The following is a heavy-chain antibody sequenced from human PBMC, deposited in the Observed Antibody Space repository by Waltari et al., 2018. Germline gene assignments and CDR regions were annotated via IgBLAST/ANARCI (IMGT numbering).Heavy chain of an antibody. Sequence: EEQLLESGGGLVQPGDSLRLSCSGSGFRFSNYWINWVRQAPGKGLVWVARIGTDETTMTYADSVKGRFTISRDNAKNTVYLQMKRLRAEDTAVYYCARLAPRTYRSPVPGRHYYYGMDVWGQGTTVTVS. V-gene: IGHV3-74*03. J-gene: IGHJ6*02. CDR1: GFRFSNYW. D-gene: IGHD3-10*01. CDR2: IGTDETTM. CDR3: ARLAPRTYRSPVPGRHYYYGMDV.